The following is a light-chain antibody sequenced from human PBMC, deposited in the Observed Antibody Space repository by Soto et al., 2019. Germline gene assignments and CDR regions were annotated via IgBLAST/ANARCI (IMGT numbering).Light chain of an antibody. V-gene: IGLV2-14*01. J-gene: IGLJ1*01. Sequence: QSALTQPASVSGSPGQSITISCTGTSSDVGGYNYVSWYQQHPGKAPKLMIYAVSNRPSGVSNRFSGSKSGNTASLTISGLQAEDEADYYCSSYTSSSTYVVGTGTKV. CDR2: AVS. CDR3: SSYTSSSTYV. CDR1: SSDVGGYNY.